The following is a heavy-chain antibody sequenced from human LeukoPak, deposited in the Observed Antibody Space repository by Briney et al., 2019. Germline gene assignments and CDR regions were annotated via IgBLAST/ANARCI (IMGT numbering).Heavy chain of an antibody. D-gene: IGHD1-26*01. CDR3: ARDSLGAGTVGATSGY. J-gene: IGHJ4*02. CDR1: GGSISSYY. Sequence: SETLSLTCTVSGGSISSYYWSWIRQPPGKGLEWIGYIYYSGSTNYNPSLKSRVTISVDTSKNQFSLKLSSVTAADTAVYYCARDSLGAGTVGATSGYWGQGTLVTVSS. V-gene: IGHV4-59*01. CDR2: IYYSGST.